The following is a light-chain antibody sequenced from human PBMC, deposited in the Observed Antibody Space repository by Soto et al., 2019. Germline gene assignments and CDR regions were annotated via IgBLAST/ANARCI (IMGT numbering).Light chain of an antibody. CDR1: QSIRRS. CDR3: QQSYSSPRT. Sequence: DIQMTQSPSSLSASVADRVTIPCRARQSIRRSLSWYQQEPGKAPKLLIYAASRLQSGVPSRFSGSGYGTDFTLTITSLQSEDFAIYYCQQSYSSPRTFGEGTKVDIK. V-gene: IGKV1-39*01. CDR2: AAS. J-gene: IGKJ1*01.